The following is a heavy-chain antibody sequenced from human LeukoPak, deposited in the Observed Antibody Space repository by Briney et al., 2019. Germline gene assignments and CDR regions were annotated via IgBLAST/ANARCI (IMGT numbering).Heavy chain of an antibody. V-gene: IGHV3-53*01. D-gene: IGHD6-13*01. CDR3: ATDSSSWYFDY. CDR2: IYSGGST. J-gene: IGHJ4*02. Sequence: GGSLRLSCAASGFTVSSNYMSWVRQAPGKGLEWVSVIYSGGSTYYADSVKGRFTISRDISKNTLYLQMNSLRAEDTAVYYCATDSSSWYFDYWGQGTLVTVSS. CDR1: GFTVSSNY.